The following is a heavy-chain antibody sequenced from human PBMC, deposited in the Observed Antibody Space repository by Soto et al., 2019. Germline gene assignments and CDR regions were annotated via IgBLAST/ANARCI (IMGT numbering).Heavy chain of an antibody. CDR3: VKKKGARDSDLQYFFDS. V-gene: IGHV3-23*01. J-gene: IGHJ4*02. CDR1: GFAFPTYA. D-gene: IGHD3-16*01. Sequence: EVQLLESGGGLAQPGESLGLSCAASGFAFPTYAMTWVRQIPGKGLEWVASISDSGSKTYYADSVEGRVIIYRANSMNTVSLQMNNLRVDDSAVYYCVKKKGARDSDLQYFFDSWGQGTLVTVSS. CDR2: ISDSGSKT.